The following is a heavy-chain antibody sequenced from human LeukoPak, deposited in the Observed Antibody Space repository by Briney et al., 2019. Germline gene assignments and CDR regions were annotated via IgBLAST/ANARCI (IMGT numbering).Heavy chain of an antibody. Sequence: SVKVSCKASGGTFSSYAISWVRQAPGQGLEWMGGIIPIFGTANYAQKFQGRVTITADESTSTAYMELSSLRSEDTAVYYCARDAPPYNGSYYGAYWGQGTLVTVSS. D-gene: IGHD1-26*01. CDR3: ARDAPPYNGSYYGAY. CDR2: IIPIFGTA. CDR1: GGTFSSYA. V-gene: IGHV1-69*13. J-gene: IGHJ4*02.